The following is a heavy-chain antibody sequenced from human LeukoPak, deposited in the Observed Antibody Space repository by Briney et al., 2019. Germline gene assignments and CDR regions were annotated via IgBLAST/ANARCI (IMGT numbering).Heavy chain of an antibody. CDR1: GYSISSGYY. CDR2: IYHSGST. CDR3: ARLMNTPDVIATPDY. J-gene: IGHJ4*02. Sequence: PSETLSLTCAVSGYSISSGYYWGWIRQPPGKGLEWIGSIYHSGSTYYNPSLKRRVTISVDTSKNQFSLKLSSVTAADTAVYYCARLMNTPDVIATPDYWGQGTLVTVSS. V-gene: IGHV4-38-2*01. D-gene: IGHD2-21*01.